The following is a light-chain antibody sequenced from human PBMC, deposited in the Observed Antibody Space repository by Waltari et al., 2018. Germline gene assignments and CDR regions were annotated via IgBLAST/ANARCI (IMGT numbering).Light chain of an antibody. J-gene: IGLJ2*01. CDR1: KLGDNY. CDR2: QDT. V-gene: IGLV3-1*01. CDR3: QAWDSSTDHVV. Sequence: SYELTQPPSVSVSPGQTASITCSGDKLGDNYACWYQQKTGKSPVVVLYQDTKRPSGIPERFSGSNSGNTATLTSSGTQAMDEAEYYCQAWDSSTDHVVFGGGTKLTVL.